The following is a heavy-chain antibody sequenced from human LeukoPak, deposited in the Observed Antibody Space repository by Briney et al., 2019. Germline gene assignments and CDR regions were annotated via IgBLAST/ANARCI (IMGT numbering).Heavy chain of an antibody. CDR1: GGSFSGYY. CDR2: INHSGST. V-gene: IGHV4-34*01. CDR3: ARSKIQPKYYFDY. D-gene: IGHD5-18*01. Sequence: PSETLSLTCAVYGGSFSGYYWSWIRQPPGKGLEWIGEINHSGSTNYNPSLKSRVTISVDTSKNQFSLKLSSVTAADTAVYYCARSKIQPKYYFDYWGQGTLVTVSS. J-gene: IGHJ4*02.